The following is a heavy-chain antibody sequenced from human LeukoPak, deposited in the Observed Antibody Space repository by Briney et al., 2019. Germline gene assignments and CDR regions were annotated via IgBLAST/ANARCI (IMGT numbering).Heavy chain of an antibody. V-gene: IGHV1-69*13. D-gene: IGHD1-26*01. Sequence: SVKVSCKASGGTFSSCAISWVRQAPGQGLEWMGGVIPIFGTANYAQKFQGRVTITADESTSTAYMELSSLRSEDTAVYYCARVMEYSGSYSPDAFDIWGQGTMVTVSS. CDR1: GGTFSSCA. CDR3: ARVMEYSGSYSPDAFDI. CDR2: VIPIFGTA. J-gene: IGHJ3*02.